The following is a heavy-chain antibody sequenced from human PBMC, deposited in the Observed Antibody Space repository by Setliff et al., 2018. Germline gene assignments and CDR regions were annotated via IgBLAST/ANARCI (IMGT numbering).Heavy chain of an antibody. J-gene: IGHJ4*02. CDR1: GGSISSMSYY. D-gene: IGHD3-16*01. V-gene: IGHV4-39*07. Sequence: TSETLSLTCTVSGGSISSMSYYWGWIRQPPGKGLEWIGSIYHSGSSYYNLSLRSRVTISVDTSKNQFSLILRSVTAADTAVYYCRLWSHDYHNDYWGQGTLVTVSS. CDR2: IYHSGSS. CDR3: RLWSHDYHNDY.